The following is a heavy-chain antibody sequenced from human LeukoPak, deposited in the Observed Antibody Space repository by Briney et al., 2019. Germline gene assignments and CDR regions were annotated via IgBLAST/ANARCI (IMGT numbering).Heavy chain of an antibody. V-gene: IGHV1-46*01. Sequence: GASVKVSCKASGYTFTAYFMHWVRQAPGQGLEWMGIINPGGGSTRYAQKFQGRVTITADKSTSTAYMELSSLRSEDTAVYYCARGSPSIVGATTSGFDIWGQGTMVTVSS. CDR3: ARGSPSIVGATTSGFDI. CDR2: INPGGGST. J-gene: IGHJ3*02. CDR1: GYTFTAYF. D-gene: IGHD1-26*01.